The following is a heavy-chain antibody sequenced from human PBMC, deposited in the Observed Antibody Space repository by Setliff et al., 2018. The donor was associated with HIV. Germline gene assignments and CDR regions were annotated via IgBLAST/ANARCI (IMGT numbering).Heavy chain of an antibody. Sequence: SETLSLTCTVSGGSISSYYWSWIRQPPGKGLEWIGEINHSGSTNYNPSLKSRVTISVDTSKNQFSLKLSSVTAADTAVYYCARDSEGFDYYGSGSYSWFDPWGQGTLVTVSS. CDR3: ARDSEGFDYYGSGSYSWFDP. CDR1: GGSISSYY. J-gene: IGHJ5*02. CDR2: INHSGST. D-gene: IGHD3-10*01. V-gene: IGHV4-34*01.